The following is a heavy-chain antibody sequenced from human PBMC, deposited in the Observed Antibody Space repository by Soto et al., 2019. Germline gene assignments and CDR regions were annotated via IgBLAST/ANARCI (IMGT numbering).Heavy chain of an antibody. V-gene: IGHV4-59*01. D-gene: IGHD3-9*01. CDR2: IYDSGST. CDR1: GGSISNYY. Sequence: PSETLSLTCTVSGGSISNYYWSWVRQPPGKGLEWIGYIYDSGSTNYNPSLKSRVTISVDTSKNQFSLKMSSVTAADTAVYYCATYYDILTGPYGMDVWGQGTTVTVSS. J-gene: IGHJ6*02. CDR3: ATYYDILTGPYGMDV.